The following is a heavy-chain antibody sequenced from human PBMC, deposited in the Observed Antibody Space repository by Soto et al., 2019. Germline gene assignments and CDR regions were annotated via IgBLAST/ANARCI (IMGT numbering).Heavy chain of an antibody. CDR3: ARERTGPNYFDY. CDR1: GYTFTSYD. CDR2: MNPNSGNT. D-gene: IGHD1-7*01. V-gene: IGHV1-8*01. Sequence: QVQLVQSGAEVKKPGASVKVSCKASGYTFTSYDINWVRQATGHGLEWMGWMNPNSGNTAYAQKFQGRVTMTRNTSISTAYMELSSLRSEDTAVYYCARERTGPNYFDYWGQGTLVTVSS. J-gene: IGHJ4*02.